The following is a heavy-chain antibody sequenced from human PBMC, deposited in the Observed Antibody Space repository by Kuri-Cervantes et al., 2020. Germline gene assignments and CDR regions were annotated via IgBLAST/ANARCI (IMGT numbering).Heavy chain of an antibody. V-gene: IGHV4-38-2*01. D-gene: IGHD1-26*01. Sequence: SETLSLTCAVSGYSISSGYYWGWIRQPPGKGLEWIGSIYHSGSTYYNPSLKSRVTISVDTSKNQFSLKLSSVTAADTAVYYCARRSVGGSYSFDYWGQGTLVTVSS. CDR2: IYHSGST. CDR3: ARRSVGGSYSFDY. CDR1: GYSISSGYY. J-gene: IGHJ4*02.